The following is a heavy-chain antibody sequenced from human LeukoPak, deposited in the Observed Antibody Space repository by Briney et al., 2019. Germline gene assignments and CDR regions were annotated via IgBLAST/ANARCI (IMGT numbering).Heavy chain of an antibody. CDR2: IYYSGST. J-gene: IGHJ4*02. V-gene: IGHV4-30-4*08. CDR1: GGSISSGDYY. Sequence: SETLSLTCTVSGGSISSGDYYWSWIRQPPGKGLEWIGYIYYSGSTYYNPSLKSRVTISVDTSKNQFSLELSSVTAADTAEYYCATRIVGAAKLDYWGQGTLVTVSS. D-gene: IGHD1-26*01. CDR3: ATRIVGAAKLDY.